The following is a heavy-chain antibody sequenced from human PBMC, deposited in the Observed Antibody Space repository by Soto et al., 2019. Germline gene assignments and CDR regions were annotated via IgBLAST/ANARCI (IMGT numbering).Heavy chain of an antibody. V-gene: IGHV3-21*01. CDR1: GFTFSSYS. CDR3: ARDYYYGSGSYSTTMDV. Sequence: EVQLVESGGGLVKPGGSLRLSCAASGFTFSSYSMNWVRQAPGKGLEWVSSISSSRSYIYYADSVKGRFTISRDNAKNSLYLQMNSLRAEDTAVYYCARDYYYGSGSYSTTMDVWGQGTTVTVSS. J-gene: IGHJ6*02. CDR2: ISSSRSYI. D-gene: IGHD3-10*01.